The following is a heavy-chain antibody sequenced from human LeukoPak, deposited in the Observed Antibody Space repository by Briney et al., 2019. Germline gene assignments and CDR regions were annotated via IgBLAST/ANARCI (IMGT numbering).Heavy chain of an antibody. J-gene: IGHJ4*02. V-gene: IGHV3-66*01. D-gene: IGHD4-11*01. Sequence: GGSLRLSCAASGFTVSSNYMNWVRQAPGKGLEWVSVIYSDGSTYYADSVKGRFTISRDNSKNTLYLQMNSLRAEDTAVYYCAREGNTVHYFDYWGQGTLVTVSS. CDR1: GFTVSSNY. CDR2: IYSDGST. CDR3: AREGNTVHYFDY.